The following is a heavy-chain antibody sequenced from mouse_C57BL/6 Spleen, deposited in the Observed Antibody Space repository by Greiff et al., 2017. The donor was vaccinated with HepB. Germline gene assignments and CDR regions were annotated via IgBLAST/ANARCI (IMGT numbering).Heavy chain of an antibody. CDR2: IDPEDGET. CDR3: ARSDRDYDGWYFDV. V-gene: IGHV14-2*01. CDR1: GFNIKDYY. J-gene: IGHJ1*03. Sequence: VQLKQSGAELVKPGASVKLSCTASGFNIKDYYMHWVKQRTEQGLEWIGRIDPEDGETKYAPKFQGKATITADTSSNTAYLQLSSLTSEDTAVYYCARSDRDYDGWYFDVWGTGTTVTVSS. D-gene: IGHD2-4*01.